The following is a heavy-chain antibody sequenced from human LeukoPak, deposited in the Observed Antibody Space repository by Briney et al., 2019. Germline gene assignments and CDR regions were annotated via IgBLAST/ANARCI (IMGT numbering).Heavy chain of an antibody. V-gene: IGHV4-34*01. Sequence: SETLSLTCAVYGGSFSGYYWSWIRQPPGKGLEWIGEINHSGSTNYNPSLKSRVTISVDTSKNQFSLKLSSVTAADTAVYYCARDRDRSSWYYFDSWGQGTLVTVSS. CDR2: INHSGST. D-gene: IGHD6-13*01. J-gene: IGHJ4*02. CDR1: GGSFSGYY. CDR3: ARDRDRSSWYYFDS.